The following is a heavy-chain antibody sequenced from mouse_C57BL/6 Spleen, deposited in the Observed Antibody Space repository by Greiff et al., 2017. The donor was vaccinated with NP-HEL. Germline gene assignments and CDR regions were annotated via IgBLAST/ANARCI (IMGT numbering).Heavy chain of an antibody. CDR1: GYSFTSYY. D-gene: IGHD3-3*01. Sequence: QVQLKESGPELVKPGASVKISCKASGYSFTSYYIHWVKQRPGQGLEWIGWIYPGSGNTKYNEKFKGKATLTADTSSSTPYMQLSSLTSEAAAFYYFAKGGLRGFAYWGQETLVTVSA. CDR2: IYPGSGNT. J-gene: IGHJ3*01. CDR3: AKGGLRGFAY. V-gene: IGHV1-66*01.